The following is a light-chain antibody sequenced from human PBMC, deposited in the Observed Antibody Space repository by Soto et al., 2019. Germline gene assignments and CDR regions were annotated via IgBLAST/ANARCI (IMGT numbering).Light chain of an antibody. CDR3: SSYTSSGTYV. J-gene: IGLJ1*01. Sequence: QSVLAPPASVSGSPGQSITISCTGTSSDVGGYNYVSWYQQHPGKAPKVMIYDASNRPPGVSNRFSGSKSGNTASLTISGLQAEDEADYFCSSYTSSGTYVFGTGTKVTVL. CDR1: SSDVGGYNY. CDR2: DAS. V-gene: IGLV2-14*01.